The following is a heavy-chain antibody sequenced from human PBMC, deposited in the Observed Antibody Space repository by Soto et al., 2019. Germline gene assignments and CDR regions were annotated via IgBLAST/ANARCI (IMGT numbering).Heavy chain of an antibody. V-gene: IGHV4-39*01. Sequence: QLQLQESGPGLVKPSETLSLTCTVSGGSISSSSYYWGWIRQPPGKGLEWIGRIYYSGSTYYNPPXXXRXXIPVDTSKNQFSLKLSSVTAADTAVYYCATLWGQDWGQGTLVTVSS. CDR2: IYYSGST. D-gene: IGHD3-10*01. CDR3: ATLWGQD. J-gene: IGHJ4*02. CDR1: GGSISSSSYY.